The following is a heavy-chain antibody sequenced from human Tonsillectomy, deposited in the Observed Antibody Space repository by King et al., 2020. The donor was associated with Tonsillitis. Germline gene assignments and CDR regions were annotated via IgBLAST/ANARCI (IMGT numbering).Heavy chain of an antibody. CDR3: ARGGYDTSGTLFDY. J-gene: IGHJ4*02. V-gene: IGHV1-18*01. Sequence: VQLVESGAEVKKPGASVKVSCKASGYTFTNYGISWVRQAPGQGLEWMGWISAYNGNTNYAQNLQGRDTMTTDTSTNTAYMELRSLRSDDTALVYCARGGYDTSGTLFDYWGQGTLVTVSS. D-gene: IGHD3-22*01. CDR2: ISAYNGNT. CDR1: GYTFTNYG.